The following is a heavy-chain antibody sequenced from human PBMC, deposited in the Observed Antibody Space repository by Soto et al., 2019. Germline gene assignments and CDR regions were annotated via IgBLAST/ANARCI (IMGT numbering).Heavy chain of an antibody. V-gene: IGHV3-7*04. CDR1: GFTFSSYW. CDR3: ARGYSSGPDY. Sequence: PGGSLRLSCAASGFTFSSYWMSWVRQAPGKGLEWVANIKQDGSEKYYVDSVKGRFTISRDNAKNSLYLQLNSLRAEDTALYYCARGYSSGPDYWGQGTLVTSPQ. D-gene: IGHD6-19*01. CDR2: IKQDGSEK. J-gene: IGHJ4*02.